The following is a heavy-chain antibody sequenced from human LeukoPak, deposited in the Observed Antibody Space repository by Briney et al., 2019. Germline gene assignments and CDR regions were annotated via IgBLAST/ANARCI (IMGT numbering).Heavy chain of an antibody. V-gene: IGHV3-30*18. J-gene: IGHJ4*02. D-gene: IGHD2-2*01. CDR3: AKEGVRTSLDY. Sequence: GRSLRLSCAASGFTFSSYGMHWVRQAPGKGLEWVAVISYDGSNKYYADSVKGRFTISRDNSKNTLYLQMNSLRAEDTAVYYCAKEGVRTSLDYWGQGSLVTVSS. CDR2: ISYDGSNK. CDR1: GFTFSSYG.